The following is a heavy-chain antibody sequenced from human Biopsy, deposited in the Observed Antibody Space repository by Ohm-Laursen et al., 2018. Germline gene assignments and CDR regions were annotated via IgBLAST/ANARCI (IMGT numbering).Heavy chain of an antibody. CDR2: IHPVGDT. J-gene: IGHJ5*01. Sequence: SLRLSCAASGFTVSGNYLNWVRQAPGKGLEWASVIHPVGDTYYAGSVKGRFTISRDNSKNTLYIQMNSLRAADTAIYFCATELLPPGVGGPWLDSWGQGTPVTGSS. CDR1: GFTVSGNY. D-gene: IGHD3-10*01. V-gene: IGHV3-53*01. CDR3: ATELLPPGVGGPWLDS.